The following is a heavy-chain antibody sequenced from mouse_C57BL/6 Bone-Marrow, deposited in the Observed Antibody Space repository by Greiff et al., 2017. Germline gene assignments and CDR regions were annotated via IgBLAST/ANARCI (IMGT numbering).Heavy chain of an antibody. V-gene: IGHV1-81*01. D-gene: IGHD1-1*01. Sequence: QVQLQQSGAELARPGASVKLSCKASGYTFTSYGISWVKQRTGQGLEWIGEIYPRSGNTYYNEKFKGKATLTADKSSSTAYMELRSLTSEDSAFYFCASPLYGSSPAWFAYWGQGTLVTVSA. CDR3: ASPLYGSSPAWFAY. J-gene: IGHJ3*01. CDR2: IYPRSGNT. CDR1: GYTFTSYG.